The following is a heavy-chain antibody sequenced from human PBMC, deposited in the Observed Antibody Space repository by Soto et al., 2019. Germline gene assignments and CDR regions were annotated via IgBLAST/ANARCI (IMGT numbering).Heavy chain of an antibody. CDR3: AKDPYSSGWLYYYYGMDV. Sequence: PGAYLKLSCPASGFTFRSYGMHWVRQGPGKGLEWVSVISYDGSNKYYADSVKGRFTISRDNSKNTLYLQMNSLRAEDTAVYYCAKDPYSSGWLYYYYGMDVWGQGT. V-gene: IGHV3-30*18. D-gene: IGHD6-19*01. CDR1: GFTFRSYG. J-gene: IGHJ6*02. CDR2: ISYDGSNK.